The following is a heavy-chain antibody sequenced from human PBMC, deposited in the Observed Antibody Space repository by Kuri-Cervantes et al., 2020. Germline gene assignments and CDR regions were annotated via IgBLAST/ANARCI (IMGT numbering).Heavy chain of an antibody. V-gene: IGHV3-30-3*01. CDR3: ARGYCSSTSCYDAFDI. CDR1: GFTFRSYA. D-gene: IGHD2-2*01. J-gene: IGHJ3*02. Sequence: GGSLRLSCAASGFTFRSYAMHWVRQAPGKGLGWVAIISYDGSNKYYADSVKGRFTISRDNAKNTLYLQMNSLRAGDTAVYYCARGYCSSTSCYDAFDIWGQGTMVTVSS. CDR2: ISYDGSNK.